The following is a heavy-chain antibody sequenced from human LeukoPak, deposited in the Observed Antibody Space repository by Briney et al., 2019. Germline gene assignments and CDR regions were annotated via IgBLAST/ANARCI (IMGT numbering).Heavy chain of an antibody. CDR3: ARGRWPGATRVDY. CDR1: GYTFTSYG. V-gene: IGHV1-18*01. Sequence: ASVKVSCKASGYTFTSYGISRVRQAPGQGLEWMGWISAYNGNTNYAQKLQGRVTMTTDTPTSTAYMELSSLRSEDTAVYYCARGRWPGATRVDYWGQGTLVTVSS. J-gene: IGHJ4*02. CDR2: ISAYNGNT. D-gene: IGHD1-26*01.